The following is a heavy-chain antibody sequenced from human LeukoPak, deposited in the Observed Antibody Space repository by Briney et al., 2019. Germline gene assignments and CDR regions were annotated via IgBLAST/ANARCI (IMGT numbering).Heavy chain of an antibody. CDR3: ARDSGEYYFDY. Sequence: PGGSLRLSXAASGFTVSSNYMSWVRQAPGKGLEWVSVIYSGGTTYYADSVKGRFTISRDNSKNTVYLQMNSLRAEDTAVYYCARDSGEYYFDYWGQGTLVTVSA. D-gene: IGHD6-6*01. J-gene: IGHJ4*02. V-gene: IGHV3-53*01. CDR2: IYSGGTT. CDR1: GFTVSSNY.